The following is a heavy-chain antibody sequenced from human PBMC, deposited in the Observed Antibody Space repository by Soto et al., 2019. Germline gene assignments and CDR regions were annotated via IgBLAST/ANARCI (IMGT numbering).Heavy chain of an antibody. CDR2: INIGSGNT. D-gene: IGHD2-21*02. V-gene: IGHV1-3*04. J-gene: IGHJ6*02. CDR1: GYTFTGYY. CDR3: ARDGGDCGYRLIYYYYIGMDV. Sequence: GASVEVSCKASGYTFTGYYMQWVRQAPGQGLEWMGWINIGSGNTEYSQNFQDRITITRDTSASTVYMDLSSLRSEDTAVYYCARDGGDCGYRLIYYYYIGMDVWGQGTTVTVSS.